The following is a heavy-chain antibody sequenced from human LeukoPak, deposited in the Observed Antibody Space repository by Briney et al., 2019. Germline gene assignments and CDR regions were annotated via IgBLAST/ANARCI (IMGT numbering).Heavy chain of an antibody. CDR3: ARDETRRSGYYYGESRDY. D-gene: IGHD3-22*01. V-gene: IGHV3-33*01. CDR2: MWDDGTNE. J-gene: IGHJ4*02. Sequence: GTSLRLSCTASGFNFGIYGMHWVRQAPGKGLEWVAVMWDDGTNEYYVESVKGRFTISRDNGKRTLYLQMNSLRVEDTAVYYCARDETRRSGYYYGESRDYWGQGTLVTVSS. CDR1: GFNFGIYG.